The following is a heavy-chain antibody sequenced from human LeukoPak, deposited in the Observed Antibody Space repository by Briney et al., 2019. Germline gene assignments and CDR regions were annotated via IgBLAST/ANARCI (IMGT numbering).Heavy chain of an antibody. CDR1: GGSISSGGYY. Sequence: PSETLSLTCTVSGGSISSGGYYWSWIRQHPGKGLEWIGYIYYSGSTNYNPSLKSRVTISVDTSKNQFSLKLSSVTAADTAVYYCARTGIVGATNPDYWGQGTLVTVSS. CDR3: ARTGIVGATNPDY. D-gene: IGHD1-26*01. J-gene: IGHJ4*02. V-gene: IGHV4-61*08. CDR2: IYYSGST.